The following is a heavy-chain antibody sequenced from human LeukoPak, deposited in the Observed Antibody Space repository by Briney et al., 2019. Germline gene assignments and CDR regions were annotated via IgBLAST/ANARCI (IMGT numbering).Heavy chain of an antibody. J-gene: IGHJ4*02. CDR1: GFTFSDHY. V-gene: IGHV3-72*01. CDR2: TRNKANSYTT. D-gene: IGHD6-19*01. CDR3: ARGVRYSSAWAFDY. Sequence: GGSLRLSCAASGFTFSDHYMDWVRQAPGKGLEWVGRTRNKANSYTTEYAASVKGRFTISRDDSKNSLYLQMNNLRTEDTAVYYCARGVRYSSAWAFDYWGQGTLVTVSS.